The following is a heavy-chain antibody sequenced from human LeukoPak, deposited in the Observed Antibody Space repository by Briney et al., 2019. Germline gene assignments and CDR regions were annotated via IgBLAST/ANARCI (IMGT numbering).Heavy chain of an antibody. Sequence: RASVKVSCKAFGYTFTSNYMHWVRQAPEQGPEWMGVISPSGGSTTYAQKFQGRVTLTRDMSTSTDYLELSSLRSEDTAVYYCARAKSDSSGYFLLGGYYYYMDVWGKGTTVTVSS. CDR2: ISPSGGST. V-gene: IGHV1-46*01. D-gene: IGHD3-22*01. CDR1: GYTFTSNY. J-gene: IGHJ6*03. CDR3: ARAKSDSSGYFLLGGYYYYMDV.